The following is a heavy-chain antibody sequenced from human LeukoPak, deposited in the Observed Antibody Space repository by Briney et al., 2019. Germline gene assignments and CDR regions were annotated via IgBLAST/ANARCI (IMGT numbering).Heavy chain of an antibody. CDR1: GGSISSGDYY. J-gene: IGHJ4*02. CDR2: IYYSGST. CDR3: ARDRLVGSNFDY. V-gene: IGHV4-30-4*08. Sequence: PSETLSLTCTVSGGSISSGDYYWSWIRQPPGKGLEWIGYIYYSGSTYYNPSLKSRVTISVDTSKNQFSLKLSSVTAADTAVYYCARDRLVGSNFDYWGQGTLVTVSS. D-gene: IGHD2-2*03.